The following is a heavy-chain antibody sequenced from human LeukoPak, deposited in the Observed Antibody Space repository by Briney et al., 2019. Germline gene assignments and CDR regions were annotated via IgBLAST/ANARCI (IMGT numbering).Heavy chain of an antibody. D-gene: IGHD3-9*01. CDR1: GRTFGDYW. J-gene: IGHJ3*02. Sequence: GGSLRLSCEASGRTFGDYWMTWVRQAPGKGLECVANIKQDGSENHYVDSVKGRFTISRDNAKNSLSLQMNSLRAEDTAVYYCATYWRYFDWLLSDIWGLGTMVTVSS. CDR3: ATYWRYFDWLLSDI. CDR2: IKQDGSEN. V-gene: IGHV3-7*05.